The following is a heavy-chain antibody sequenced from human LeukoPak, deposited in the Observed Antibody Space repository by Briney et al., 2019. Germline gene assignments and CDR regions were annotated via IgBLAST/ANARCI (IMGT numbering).Heavy chain of an antibody. J-gene: IGHJ3*01. CDR1: GFTFSNYV. Sequence: GGSLRLSCVASGFTFSNYVMNRVRQAPGKGLECVSSISGSGTSTYYVDSVKGRFTSSRDNSKNTLYLQMNSLRAEDTAIYYCANEYSKGDVWGQGTTVTVSS. CDR3: ANEYSKGDV. D-gene: IGHD4-11*01. V-gene: IGHV3-23*01. CDR2: ISGSGTST.